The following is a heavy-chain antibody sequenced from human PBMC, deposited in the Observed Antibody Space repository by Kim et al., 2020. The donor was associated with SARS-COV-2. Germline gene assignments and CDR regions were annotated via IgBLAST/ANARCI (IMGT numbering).Heavy chain of an antibody. V-gene: IGHV3-23*01. D-gene: IGHD1-1*01. CDR3: APDWNHFAR. Sequence: GGSLRLSCVGSGFTFSRTVISWVRQGPGKGLEWVSIIGDSAQTTYYADSVKGRFTISRDNSKNTLYLQMNSPRADDTAVYYCAPDWNHFARWGQGTLVTVSS. J-gene: IGHJ4*02. CDR1: GFTFSRTV. CDR2: IGDSAQTT.